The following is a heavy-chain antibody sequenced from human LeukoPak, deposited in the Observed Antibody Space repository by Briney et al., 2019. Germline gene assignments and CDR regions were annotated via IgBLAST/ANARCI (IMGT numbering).Heavy chain of an antibody. CDR3: AGGAGVYYYGMDV. V-gene: IGHV3-23*01. Sequence: GGSLRLSCAASGFTFSNYGLSWVRQAPGKGLEWVSAISGGGSATYYADSVKGRFTISRDNSKNTLFLQMNTLRADDTAVYYCAGGAGVYYYGMDVWGQGTSVTVSS. CDR2: ISGGGSAT. CDR1: GFTFSNYG. J-gene: IGHJ6*02.